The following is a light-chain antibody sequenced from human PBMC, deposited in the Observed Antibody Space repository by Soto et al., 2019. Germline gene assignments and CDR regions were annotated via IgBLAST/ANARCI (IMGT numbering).Light chain of an antibody. J-gene: IGKJ1*01. Sequence: IVMTHSRATLSLYQGERATLSCRASQSVSSNLAWYQQKPGQAPRLLIYGASTRATGIPARFSGSGSGTEFTLTISSLQSEDFAVYYCQQYNNWPRMFGQGTKVDI. CDR3: QQYNNWPRM. CDR2: GAS. CDR1: QSVSSN. V-gene: IGKV3-15*01.